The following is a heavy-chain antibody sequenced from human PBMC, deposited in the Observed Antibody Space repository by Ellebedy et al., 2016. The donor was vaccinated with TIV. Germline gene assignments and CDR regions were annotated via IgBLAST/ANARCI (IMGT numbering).Heavy chain of an antibody. CDR1: GFTFSTYW. V-gene: IGHV3-7*01. Sequence: GGSLRLXCAVSGFTFSTYWMAWVRQAPGKGLEWVAKIKQDGSETYYVDSVKGRFTISRDNAKNSLYLHMDSLRGEDTAVYYCARGQGWYFDLWGRGTLVTVSS. CDR2: IKQDGSET. CDR3: ARGQGWYFDL. J-gene: IGHJ2*01.